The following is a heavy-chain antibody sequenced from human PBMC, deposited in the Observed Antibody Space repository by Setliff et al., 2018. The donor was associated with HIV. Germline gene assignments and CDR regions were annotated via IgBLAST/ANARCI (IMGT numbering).Heavy chain of an antibody. CDR1: GGSFIGSSFQ. J-gene: IGHJ6*02. Sequence: PSETLSLTCTVSGGSFIGSSFQSTWIRQTPGKGLEWIADIAYSGTTMYTNYNPSLESRVIISEDTSRDQFFLKLSSVTAADTAVYYCARVAPKGYQLLFSSVWGQGTTVTVSS. V-gene: IGHV4-39*07. CDR2: IAYSGTT. D-gene: IGHD2-2*01. CDR3: ARVAPKGYQLLFSSV.